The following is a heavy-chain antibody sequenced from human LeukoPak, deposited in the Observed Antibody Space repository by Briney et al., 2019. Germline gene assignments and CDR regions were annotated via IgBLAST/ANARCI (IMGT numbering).Heavy chain of an antibody. CDR2: ISHDGNNK. D-gene: IGHD2-2*01. CDR3: ARDRRAAIVS. V-gene: IGHV3-30*04. J-gene: IGHJ4*02. CDR1: GLIFSTYS. Sequence: PGGSLRLSCAASGLIFSTYSMYWVRQAPGKGLEWVAVISHDGNNKYYADSVKGRFTISRDNAKNTLYLQMNSLRAEDTAVYYCARDRRAAIVSWGQGTLVTVSS.